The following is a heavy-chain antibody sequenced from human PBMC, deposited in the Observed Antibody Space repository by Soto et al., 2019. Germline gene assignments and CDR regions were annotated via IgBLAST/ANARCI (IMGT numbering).Heavy chain of an antibody. CDR2: VRGDFVTT. Sequence: EVQLLESGGGLVQPGGSLRLSCATSGFTFSDHAMHWVRQAPGEGLEWVSGVRGDFVTTPYADSVKGRFTISRDNSKNTLYLQMNSLRDEDTAVYYCARENYGDAFDFWGQGTLVTVSS. J-gene: IGHJ4*02. CDR1: GFTFSDHA. D-gene: IGHD4-17*01. V-gene: IGHV3-23*01. CDR3: ARENYGDAFDF.